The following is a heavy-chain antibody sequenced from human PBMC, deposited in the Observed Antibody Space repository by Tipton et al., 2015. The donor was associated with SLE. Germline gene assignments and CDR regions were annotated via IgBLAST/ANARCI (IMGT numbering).Heavy chain of an antibody. D-gene: IGHD3-3*01. V-gene: IGHV4-39*07. CDR2: IFYTGST. J-gene: IGHJ4*02. Sequence: TLSLTCTVSDGSIRSTNYYWGWIRQPPGKGLEWIGSIFYTGSTYYNPSLKSRVSFSIDTSKHQFSLKLNSVTAADTAVYYCAKGIFPPFDYWGQGTLVTVSS. CDR1: DGSIRSTNYY. CDR3: AKGIFPPFDY.